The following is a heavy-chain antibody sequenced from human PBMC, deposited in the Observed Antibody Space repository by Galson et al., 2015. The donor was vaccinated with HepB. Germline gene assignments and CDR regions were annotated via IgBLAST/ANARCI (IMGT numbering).Heavy chain of an antibody. Sequence: SVKVSCKASGGTFSSYAISWVRQAPGQGLEWMGGIIPIFGIANYAQKFQGRVTITADESTSTAYMELSSLRSEDTAVYYCATTLRTGYSGYIDRTTWGQGTLVTVSS. V-gene: IGHV1-69*13. CDR2: IIPIFGIA. CDR3: ATTLRTGYSGYIDRTT. D-gene: IGHD5-12*01. J-gene: IGHJ4*02. CDR1: GGTFSSYA.